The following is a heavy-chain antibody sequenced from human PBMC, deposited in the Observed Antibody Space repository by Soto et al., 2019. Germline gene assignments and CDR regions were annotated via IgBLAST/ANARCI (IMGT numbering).Heavy chain of an antibody. D-gene: IGHD2-15*01. J-gene: IGHJ6*02. CDR1: GYTFTSYG. CDR2: ISAYNGNT. CDR3: ARFSGGSYHKYYFYYGMDV. Sequence: XSVKVSCKSSGYTFTSYGSRLVRQAPGQGLYCMGWISAYNGNTKYAQDLQGRVTMTTDTSTSTAYMELRSLRSDDTAVYYCARFSGGSYHKYYFYYGMDVWGQGTTVTVSS. V-gene: IGHV1-18*01.